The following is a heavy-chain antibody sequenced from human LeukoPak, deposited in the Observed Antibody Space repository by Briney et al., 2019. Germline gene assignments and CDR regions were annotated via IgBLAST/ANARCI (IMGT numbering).Heavy chain of an antibody. Sequence: ASVKVSCKASGYTFTSYGISWVRQAPGQGLEWMGWISAYNGNTNYTQKLQGRVTMTTDTSTSTAYMELRSLRSDDTAVYYCARDRGYSSSSKFFDYWGQGTLVTVSS. J-gene: IGHJ4*02. D-gene: IGHD6-6*01. V-gene: IGHV1-18*01. CDR2: ISAYNGNT. CDR3: ARDRGYSSSSKFFDY. CDR1: GYTFTSYG.